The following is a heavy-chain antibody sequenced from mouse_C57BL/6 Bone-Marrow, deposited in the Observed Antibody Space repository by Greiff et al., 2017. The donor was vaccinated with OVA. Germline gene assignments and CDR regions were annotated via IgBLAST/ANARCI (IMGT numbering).Heavy chain of an antibody. CDR1: GYTFTDHT. Sequence: QVQLQQSDAELVKPGASVKISCKVSGYTFTDHTIHWMKQRPEQGLEWIGYIYPRDGSTKYNEKFKGKATLTADKSSSTAYMQLNSLTSEDSAVYFCARGYYGSSSLYYYAMDYWGQGTSVTVSS. J-gene: IGHJ4*01. CDR3: ARGYYGSSSLYYYAMDY. V-gene: IGHV1-78*01. CDR2: IYPRDGST. D-gene: IGHD1-1*01.